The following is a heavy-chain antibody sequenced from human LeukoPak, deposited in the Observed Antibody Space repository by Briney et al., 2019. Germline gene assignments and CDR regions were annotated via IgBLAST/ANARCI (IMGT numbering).Heavy chain of an antibody. V-gene: IGHV3-48*01. J-gene: IGHJ4*02. CDR2: ISGSSTSI. Sequence: GGSLRLSCTASGFTFSNYNMIWVRQAPGKGLEWLSFISGSSTSIQYADSVRGRITISRDNAKNSLFLQINGLRADDSAVYYCVRGHSVYDFLVFWGQGVLVTVSS. CDR1: GFTFSNYN. D-gene: IGHD5/OR15-5a*01. CDR3: VRGHSVYDFLVF.